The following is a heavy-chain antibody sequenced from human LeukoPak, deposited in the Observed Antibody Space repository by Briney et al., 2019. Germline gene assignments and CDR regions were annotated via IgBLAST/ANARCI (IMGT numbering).Heavy chain of an antibody. CDR1: GFTFSSYG. CDR2: VWYDGSDK. CDR3: ARAGYYGSGSQDTFDY. D-gene: IGHD3-10*01. Sequence: GGSLRLSRAASGFTFSSYGMHWVRQAPGKGLEWVAVVWYDGSDKYYADSVKGRFTISRDNSKNTLYLQMNSLRAEDTAVYYCARAGYYGSGSQDTFDYWGQGTLVTVSS. J-gene: IGHJ4*02. V-gene: IGHV3-33*01.